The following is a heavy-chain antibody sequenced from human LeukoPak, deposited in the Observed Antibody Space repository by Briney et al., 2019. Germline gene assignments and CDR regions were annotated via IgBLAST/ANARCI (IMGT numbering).Heavy chain of an antibody. CDR3: ARSGRGVDSFYFYMDV. Sequence: GGSLRLSCAASGFTFSQYWMSWFRQAPGKGLEWVANIKHDGSEKQDGSEKNYVDSVKGRFTISRDNAKNSLYLQMNNLRAEDTAVYYCARSGRGVDSFYFYMDVWGKGTTVTVSS. CDR2: IKHDGSEKQDGSEK. V-gene: IGHV3-7*01. D-gene: IGHD3-10*01. CDR1: GFTFSQYW. J-gene: IGHJ6*03.